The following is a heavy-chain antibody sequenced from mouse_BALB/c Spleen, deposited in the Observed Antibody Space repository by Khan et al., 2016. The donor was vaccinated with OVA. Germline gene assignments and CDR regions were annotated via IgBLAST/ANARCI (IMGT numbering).Heavy chain of an antibody. CDR3: ARRNYFGYTFAY. Sequence: QVQLQQSGAELARPGASVKLSCKASGYTFTDYYINCVKQRTGQGLEWIGEISPGSGDTYYNEKFKGKATLTADKSSSTVYMQLSSLTAEASAVYFCARRNYFGYTFAYWGQGTLVTVSA. D-gene: IGHD1-2*01. CDR1: GYTFTDYY. CDR2: ISPGSGDT. J-gene: IGHJ3*01. V-gene: IGHV1-77*01.